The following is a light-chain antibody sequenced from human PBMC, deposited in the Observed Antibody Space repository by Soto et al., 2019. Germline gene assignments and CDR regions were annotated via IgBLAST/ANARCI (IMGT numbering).Light chain of an antibody. CDR1: QSISHW. V-gene: IGKV1-5*03. J-gene: IGKJ4*01. CDR3: QQYNIYPLT. Sequence: DIQMTQSPSTLSASVGDRVTITCRASQSISHWLAGYQQKPGKAPKLLIYKASSLESGVPSRFSGSGSGTEFTLTISSLQPDDFASYYCQQYNIYPLTFGGGTKVEIK. CDR2: KAS.